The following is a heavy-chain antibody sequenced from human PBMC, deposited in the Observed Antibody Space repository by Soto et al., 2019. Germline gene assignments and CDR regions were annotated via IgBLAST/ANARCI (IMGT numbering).Heavy chain of an antibody. CDR2: IKQDGSEK. CDR3: ARRRGSYDYIWGSYRSWDY. V-gene: IGHV3-7*01. Sequence: GGSLRLSCAASGFTFSSYWMSWVRQAPGKGLEWVANIKQDGSEKYYVDSVKGRFTISRDNAKNSLYLQMNSLRAEDTAVYYCARRRGSYDYIWGSYRSWDYWGQGTLVTVSS. CDR1: GFTFSSYW. J-gene: IGHJ4*02. D-gene: IGHD3-16*02.